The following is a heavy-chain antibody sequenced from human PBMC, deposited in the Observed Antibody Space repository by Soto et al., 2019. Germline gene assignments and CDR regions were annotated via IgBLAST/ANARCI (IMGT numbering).Heavy chain of an antibody. V-gene: IGHV4-39*01. D-gene: IGHD4-4*01. J-gene: IGHJ4*02. CDR3: LSQLTTVITQAYFDD. CDR2: VSXRGRS. Sequence: SETLSFSWTVSGGSVSTSVYYGGWSRQSPGKGLEWIGSVSXRGRSYSKSSVKNRVSISVYTAKNKFSMNLNSVTASDTDVYFCLSQLTTVITQAYFDDGGPGALVTVSS. CDR1: GGSVSTSVYY.